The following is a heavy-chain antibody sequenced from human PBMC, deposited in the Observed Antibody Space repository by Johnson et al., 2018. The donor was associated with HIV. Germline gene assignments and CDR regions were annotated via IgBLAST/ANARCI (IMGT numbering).Heavy chain of an antibody. CDR2: INSDGSST. CDR3: ARVQILADDVFNI. Sequence: VQLVESGGGVVQPGGSLRLSCAASGFTFSSYGMHWVRQAPGKGLVRVSRINSDGSSTSYAESVKGRFTISRDNAKNTLYLQMDSLGAEDTAVYYCARVQILADDVFNIWGQGTMVTVSS. CDR1: GFTFSSYG. D-gene: IGHD3-3*02. V-gene: IGHV3-74*02. J-gene: IGHJ3*02.